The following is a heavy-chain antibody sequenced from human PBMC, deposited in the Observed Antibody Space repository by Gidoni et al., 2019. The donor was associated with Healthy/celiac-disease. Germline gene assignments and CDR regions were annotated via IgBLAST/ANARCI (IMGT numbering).Heavy chain of an antibody. CDR1: GFTFSSYG. J-gene: IGHJ4*02. V-gene: IGHV3-33*08. CDR2: IWYDGSNK. CDR3: ARDTGIAAAGPQLALDY. D-gene: IGHD6-13*01. Sequence: QVQLVESGGGVVQPGRSLRLSCAASGFTFSSYGMHWVRQAPGKGLEWVAVIWYDGSNKYYADSVKGRFTISRDNSKNTLYLQMNSLRAEDTAVYYCARDTGIAAAGPQLALDYWGQGTLVTVSS.